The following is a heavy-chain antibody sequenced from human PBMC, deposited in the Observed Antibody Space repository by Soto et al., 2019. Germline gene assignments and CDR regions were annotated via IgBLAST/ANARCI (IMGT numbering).Heavy chain of an antibody. CDR3: ARADCSGGSCYSCDY. D-gene: IGHD2-15*01. V-gene: IGHV1-18*01. J-gene: IGHJ4*02. CDR1: GYTFTSYG. CDR2: ISAYNGNT. Sequence: QVQLVQSGAEVKKPGASVKVSCTASGYTFTSYGISWVRQAPGQGREWMGWISAYNGNTNYAQKLQGRVTMTTDTSTRTAYMELRSLRSDDTAVYYCARADCSGGSCYSCDYWGQGTLVTVSS.